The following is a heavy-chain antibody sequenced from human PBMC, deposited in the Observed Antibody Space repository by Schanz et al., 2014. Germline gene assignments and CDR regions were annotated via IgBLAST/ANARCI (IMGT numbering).Heavy chain of an antibody. V-gene: IGHV3-66*01. CDR1: GFTASSHS. CDR2: IYIGGNT. J-gene: IGHJ6*02. Sequence: VHLLESGGGLVEPGGSLRLSCGVSGFTASSHSMNWVRQAPGKGLEWVSFIYIGGNTYYADSVKGRFTISRDNAKNSLFLQMNSLRAEDTAVYYCLAPDYGMDVWGRGTTVTVSS. CDR3: LAPDYGMDV.